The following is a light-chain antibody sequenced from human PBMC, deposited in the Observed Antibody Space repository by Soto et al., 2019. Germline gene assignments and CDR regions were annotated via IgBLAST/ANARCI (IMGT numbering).Light chain of an antibody. CDR3: QQRSNWPPYT. CDR2: DAS. Sequence: EIVLTQSPATLSLSPGERATLSCRASQSVSSYLAWYQQKPGQAPRLLIYDASNRATGIPARFSGSGSGTHFPLTISSLEPEAFALYYGQQRSNWPPYTFGQGTKLEIK. CDR1: QSVSSY. V-gene: IGKV3-11*01. J-gene: IGKJ2*01.